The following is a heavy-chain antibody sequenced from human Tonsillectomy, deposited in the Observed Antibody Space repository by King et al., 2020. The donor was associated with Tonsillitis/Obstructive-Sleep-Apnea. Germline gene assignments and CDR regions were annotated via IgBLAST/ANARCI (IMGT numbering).Heavy chain of an antibody. CDR3: AKDSDSSGYYPSNYYYMDV. J-gene: IGHJ6*03. D-gene: IGHD3-22*01. V-gene: IGHV3-23*01. CDR2: XXXXGXXX. Sequence: VQLXESGGGXVQPXGSLXLXXXASGFTFSXYAMTWVRRAPGKGLEWVXXXXXXGXXXYXXXSVKXRFXISRXXSENXLYXXXXXXXXEXXXVYYCAKDSDSSGYYPSNYYYMDVWGKGTTVTVSS. CDR1: GFTFSXYA.